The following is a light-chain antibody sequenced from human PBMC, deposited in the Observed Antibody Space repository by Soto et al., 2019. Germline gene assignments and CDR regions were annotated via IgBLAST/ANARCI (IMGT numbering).Light chain of an antibody. CDR2: KVS. Sequence: VAMTQSPLTLPATLGQPGPMTCRSSQILVSTTRPCFTWYQQRPGQSPRRLIYKVSNRDSGVPDRFSGSGSGTDFTLKISRVEAEDVGVYYCMQGTHWPWTFGQGTKVDIK. CDR3: MQGTHWPWT. CDR1: QILVSTTRPC. V-gene: IGKV2-30*01. J-gene: IGKJ1*01.